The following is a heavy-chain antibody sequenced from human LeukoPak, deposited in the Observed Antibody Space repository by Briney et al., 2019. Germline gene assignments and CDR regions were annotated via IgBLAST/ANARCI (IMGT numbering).Heavy chain of an antibody. Sequence: TGGSLRLSCAASGFTFSSYSMNWVRQAPGKGLEWVSYISSSSSTIYFADSVKGRFTISRDNAKNSLYLQMNSLRAEDTAVYYCARSQLGSWLSHYFDYWGQGTLVTVSS. J-gene: IGHJ4*02. D-gene: IGHD6-13*01. CDR2: ISSSSSTI. V-gene: IGHV3-48*01. CDR3: ARSQLGSWLSHYFDY. CDR1: GFTFSSYS.